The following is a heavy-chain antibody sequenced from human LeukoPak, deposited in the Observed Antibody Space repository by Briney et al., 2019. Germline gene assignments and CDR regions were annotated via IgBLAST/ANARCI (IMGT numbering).Heavy chain of an antibody. CDR1: GFTFNSYS. D-gene: IGHD5-18*01. Sequence: GGSLRLSCAASGFTFNSYSMNWVRQAPGKGLEWVSSISSSSSYIYYADSVKGRFTISRDNAKNSLYLQMNSLRAEDTAVYYCARGGYSYGLYDYWGQGTLVTVSS. CDR2: ISSSSSYI. J-gene: IGHJ4*02. CDR3: ARGGYSYGLYDY. V-gene: IGHV3-21*01.